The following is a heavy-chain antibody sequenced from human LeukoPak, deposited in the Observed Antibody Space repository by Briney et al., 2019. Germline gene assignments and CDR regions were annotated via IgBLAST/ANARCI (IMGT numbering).Heavy chain of an antibody. Sequence: GGSLRLSCAASGFTFSSYAMHWVRQAPGKGLEWVAVISYDGSNKYYADSVKGRFTISRDNSKNTLYLQMNSLRAEDTAVYYCARSMRYSGSYGYWGQGTLVTVSS. J-gene: IGHJ4*02. CDR3: ARSMRYSGSYGY. V-gene: IGHV3-30*14. CDR2: ISYDGSNK. D-gene: IGHD1-26*01. CDR1: GFTFSSYA.